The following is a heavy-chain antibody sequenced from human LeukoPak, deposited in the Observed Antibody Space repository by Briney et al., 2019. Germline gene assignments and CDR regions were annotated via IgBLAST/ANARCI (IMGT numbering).Heavy chain of an antibody. CDR1: GFTFSSYT. CDR3: AKELGFYYDRVDY. V-gene: IGHV3-21*04. Sequence: GGSLRLSCAASGFTFSSYTMNWVRQAPGKGLEWVSSISSSSSYIYYADSVKGRFTISRDNSKNTLYLQMNSLRAEDTAVYYCAKELGFYYDRVDYWGQGALVTVSS. D-gene: IGHD3-22*01. CDR2: ISSSSSYI. J-gene: IGHJ4*02.